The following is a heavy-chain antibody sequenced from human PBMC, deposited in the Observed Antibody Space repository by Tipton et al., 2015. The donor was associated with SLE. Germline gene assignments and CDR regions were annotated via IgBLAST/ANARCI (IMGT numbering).Heavy chain of an antibody. CDR1: GFTFSSYG. Sequence: SLRLSCAASGFTFSSYGMHWVRQAPGKGLEWVAVIWYDGSNKYYADSVKGRFTISRDNSKNTLYLQMNSLRAEDTAVYYRARVEFRELFFDYWGQGTLVTVSS. D-gene: IGHD3-10*01. V-gene: IGHV3-33*08. CDR2: IWYDGSNK. J-gene: IGHJ4*02. CDR3: ARVEFRELFFDY.